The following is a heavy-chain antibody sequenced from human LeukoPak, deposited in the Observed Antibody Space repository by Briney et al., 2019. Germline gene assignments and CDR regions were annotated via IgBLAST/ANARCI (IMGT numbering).Heavy chain of an antibody. D-gene: IGHD6-6*01. V-gene: IGHV3-9*03. Sequence: GGSLRLSCAASGVTFDDYAMHWVRQAPGKGLEWVSGISWNSGSIDYADSVKGRFTISRDNAKNSLYLQMNSLRAEDMALYYCAKDSTLAARSGYFHHWGQGTLVTVSS. CDR1: GVTFDDYA. CDR2: ISWNSGSI. J-gene: IGHJ1*01. CDR3: AKDSTLAARSGYFHH.